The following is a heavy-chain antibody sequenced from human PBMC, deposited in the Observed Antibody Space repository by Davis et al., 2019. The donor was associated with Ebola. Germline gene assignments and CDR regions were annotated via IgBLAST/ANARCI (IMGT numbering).Heavy chain of an antibody. CDR3: ARDRVGKYCSSTSCYLDYYYYMDV. Sequence: PSETLSLTCAVYGGSFSGYYWSWIRQPPGKGLEWIGEINHSGSTNYNPSLKSRLTISVDTSKNQFSLKLSSVTAADTAVYYCARDRVGKYCSSTSCYLDYYYYMDVWGKGTTVTVSS. CDR1: GGSFSGYY. J-gene: IGHJ6*03. V-gene: IGHV4-34*01. D-gene: IGHD2-2*01. CDR2: INHSGST.